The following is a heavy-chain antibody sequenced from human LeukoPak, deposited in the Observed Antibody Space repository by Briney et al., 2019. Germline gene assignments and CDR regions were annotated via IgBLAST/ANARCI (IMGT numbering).Heavy chain of an antibody. Sequence: SETLSLTCTVSGGSISNYYWNWIRQPPGQGLEWIGHIYCSGSTNYNPSLKSRVTISVDTSKNQFSLKLSSVTAADTAVYYCARMVESTVTIAFENWFDPWGQGTLVTVSS. V-gene: IGHV4-59*01. CDR1: GGSISNYY. CDR2: IYCSGST. J-gene: IGHJ5*02. CDR3: ARMVESTVTIAFENWFDP. D-gene: IGHD4-11*01.